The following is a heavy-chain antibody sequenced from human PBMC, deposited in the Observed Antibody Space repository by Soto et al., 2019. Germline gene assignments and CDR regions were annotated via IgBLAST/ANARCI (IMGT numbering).Heavy chain of an antibody. J-gene: IGHJ6*02. CDR1: GDSISSYY. Sequence: QVQLQESGPGLVKPSETLSLTCTVSGDSISSYYWSWIRQPPGKGLEWIGYIYYSGSTNYNPSLKSRVTTAVDXSXNXXSLNLSSVTAADTAVYYCASSNIAAAGFYYYGMDVWGRGTTVTVSS. D-gene: IGHD6-13*01. V-gene: IGHV4-59*01. CDR2: IYYSGST. CDR3: ASSNIAAAGFYYYGMDV.